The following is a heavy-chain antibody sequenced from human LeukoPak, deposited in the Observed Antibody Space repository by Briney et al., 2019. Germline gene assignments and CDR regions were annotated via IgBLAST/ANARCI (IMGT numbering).Heavy chain of an antibody. V-gene: IGHV3-23*01. D-gene: IGHD1-26*01. CDR1: GFTFSSYA. J-gene: IGHJ4*02. CDR3: AKRYSGSSGLYNFDY. Sequence: GGSLRLSCAASGFTFSSYAMSWVRQAPGKGLEWVSSISGSGGSTYYADSVKGRFTISRDNSKNTLYLQMNSLRAEDTAVYYCAKRYSGSSGLYNFDYWGQGTLVTVSS. CDR2: ISGSGGST.